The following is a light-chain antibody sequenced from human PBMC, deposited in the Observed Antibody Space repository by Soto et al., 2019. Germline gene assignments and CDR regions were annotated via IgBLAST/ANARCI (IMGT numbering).Light chain of an antibody. V-gene: IGKV3-20*01. CDR1: QSVSSSY. Sequence: EIVLTQSPGTLSLSPGEIATLSCRASQSVSSSYLAWYQQKPGQAPRLLIYGASSRATGIPDRFSGSGSGTDFTLTISRLEPEAFAVYYCQQYGSSPPITFGQGTRLEIK. CDR3: QQYGSSPPIT. J-gene: IGKJ5*01. CDR2: GAS.